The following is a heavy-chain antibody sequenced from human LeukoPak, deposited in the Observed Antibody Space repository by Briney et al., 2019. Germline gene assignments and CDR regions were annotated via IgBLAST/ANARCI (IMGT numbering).Heavy chain of an antibody. D-gene: IGHD2-2*01. CDR1: GHSMSSFN. Sequence: PSETLSLTCTVSGHSMSSFNWTWIRQPAGKGLEWIGHMYITGDTYYNPSLESRVSLSIDTSKNQFSLKLTSVTAAATAVYYCARSSNYASDIWGQGTMVSVSS. CDR3: ARSSNYASDI. V-gene: IGHV4-4*07. J-gene: IGHJ3*02. CDR2: MYITGDT.